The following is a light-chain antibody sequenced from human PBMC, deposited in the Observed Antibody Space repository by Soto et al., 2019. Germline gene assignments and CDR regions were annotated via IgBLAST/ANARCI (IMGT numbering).Light chain of an antibody. V-gene: IGLV1-51*02. CDR3: GTWDSSVSVGV. Sequence: QSVLTQPPSVSAAPGQKVTISCSGSSSNVGKNYVSWYQQLPGAAPKLLIYEGNKRPSGIPDRFSGSKSGTSATLGITGLQTGDEADYYCGTWDSSVSVGVFGGGTK. CDR1: SSNVGKNY. J-gene: IGLJ3*02. CDR2: EGN.